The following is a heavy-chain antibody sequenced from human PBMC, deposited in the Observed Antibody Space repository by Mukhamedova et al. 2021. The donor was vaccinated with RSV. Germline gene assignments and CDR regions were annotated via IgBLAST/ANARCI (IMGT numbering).Heavy chain of an antibody. V-gene: IGHV3-48*02. J-gene: IGHJ4*02. CDR2: SSTI. D-gene: IGHD6-13*01. Sequence: SSTIHYADSVKGRFTISRDNAKNSLYLQMNSLRDEDTAVYYCARDQSGYSSSWYIDYWGQGTLVTVSS. CDR3: ARDQSGYSSSWYIDY.